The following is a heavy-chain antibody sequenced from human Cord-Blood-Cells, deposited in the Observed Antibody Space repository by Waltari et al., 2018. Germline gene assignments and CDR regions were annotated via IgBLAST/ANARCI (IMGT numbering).Heavy chain of an antibody. D-gene: IGHD6-6*01. CDR1: GGSISSSSYY. Sequence: QLQLQESGPGLVKPSATLSLTRTVSGGSISSSSYYWGWLRQPPGKGLGWIGSIYYSGSTCYNPSLKSRVTISVDTSKNQFSLKLSSVTAADTAVYYCARQYSSSSRYFDYWGQGTLVTVSS. CDR2: IYYSGST. J-gene: IGHJ4*02. CDR3: ARQYSSSSRYFDY. V-gene: IGHV4-39*01.